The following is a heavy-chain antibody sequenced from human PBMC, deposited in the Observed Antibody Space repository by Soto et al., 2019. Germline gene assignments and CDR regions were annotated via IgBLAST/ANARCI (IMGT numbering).Heavy chain of an antibody. D-gene: IGHD4-4*01. J-gene: IGHJ4*02. V-gene: IGHV3-21*01. CDR1: GFTFSTYT. Sequence: GESLKISCAASGFTFSTYTMNWVRQAPGKGLEWVSSISSSSGSIYYADSVKGRFTISRDNAKNSLYLQMNSLRAEDTAVYYCARDLETTVASFDFWGLGTLVTVS. CDR3: ARDLETTVASFDF. CDR2: ISSSSGSI.